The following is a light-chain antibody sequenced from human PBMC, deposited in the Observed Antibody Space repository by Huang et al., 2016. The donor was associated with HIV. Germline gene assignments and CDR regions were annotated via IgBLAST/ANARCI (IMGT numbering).Light chain of an antibody. CDR2: DAS. V-gene: IGKV3D-20*01. CDR1: QTIPKNY. J-gene: IGKJ4*01. CDR3: HQYGSSPLT. Sequence: IVLTQSPATLSLSPGERATLSCGASQTIPKNYLSWYQQKPGLAPRLLIYDASTRATGIPDRFSGRGSGTDFTLTINTLEPEDFAVYYCHQYGSSPLTFGGGTKVEIK.